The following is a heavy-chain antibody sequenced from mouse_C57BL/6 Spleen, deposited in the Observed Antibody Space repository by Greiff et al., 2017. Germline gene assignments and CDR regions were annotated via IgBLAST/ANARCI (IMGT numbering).Heavy chain of an antibody. CDR3: TRGGSTRITFDD. CDR2: IDPETGGT. CDR1: GYTFTDHE. J-gene: IGHJ2*01. Sequence: VQLQQSGAELVRPGASVTLSCKVSGYTFTDHEMHWVKQTPVHGLEWIGAIDPETGGTAYNQKFKGKAILTADKSSSTAYMELRSLTSEDSAVYYCTRGGSTRITFDDWGQGTTLTVSS. V-gene: IGHV1-15*01. D-gene: IGHD2-4*01.